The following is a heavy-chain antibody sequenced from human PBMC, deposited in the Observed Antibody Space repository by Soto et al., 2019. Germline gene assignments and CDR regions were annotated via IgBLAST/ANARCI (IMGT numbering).Heavy chain of an antibody. J-gene: IGHJ5*02. CDR2: IYYSGST. Sequence: PSETLSLTCTVSGGSISSGGYYWSWIRQHPGKGLEWIGYIYYSGSTYYNPSLKSRVTISVDTSKNQFSLKLSSVTAADTAVYYCARGLKEYYYDSSGINWFDPWGQGTLVTV. CDR3: ARGLKEYYYDSSGINWFDP. CDR1: GGSISSGGYY. V-gene: IGHV4-31*03. D-gene: IGHD3-22*01.